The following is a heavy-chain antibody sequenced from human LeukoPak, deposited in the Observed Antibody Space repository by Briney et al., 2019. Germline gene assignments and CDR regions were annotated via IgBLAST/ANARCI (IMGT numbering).Heavy chain of an antibody. CDR1: GGSISSYY. CDR2: IYYGGST. D-gene: IGHD3-10*01. CDR3: ARFSTNTYGSADY. J-gene: IGHJ4*02. V-gene: IGHV4-59*01. Sequence: SETLSLTCTVSGGSISSYYWSWIRQPPGKGLEWIGYIYYGGSTNCNPSLKSRVTISVDTSKNQFSLKLSSVTAADTAVYYCARFSTNTYGSADYWGQGTLVTVSS.